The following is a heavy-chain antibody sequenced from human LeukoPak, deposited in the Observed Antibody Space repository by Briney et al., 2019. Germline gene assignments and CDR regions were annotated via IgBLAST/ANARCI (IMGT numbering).Heavy chain of an antibody. V-gene: IGHV1-2*02. CDR1: GYTFTGYY. CDR2: INPNSGGA. CDR3: ARGSPGWQQLDEPDY. D-gene: IGHD6-13*01. J-gene: IGHJ4*02. Sequence: ASVKVSCKASGYTFTGYYMHWVRQAPGQGLEWMGWINPNSGGANYAQKFQGRVTMTRDTSISTAYMELSRLRSDDTAVYYCARGSPGWQQLDEPDYWGQGTLVTVSS.